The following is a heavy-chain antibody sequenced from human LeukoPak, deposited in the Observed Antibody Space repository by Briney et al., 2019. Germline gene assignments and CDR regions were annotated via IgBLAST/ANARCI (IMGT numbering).Heavy chain of an antibody. Sequence: PGGSLRLSCAASGFTFSSYAMHWVRQAPGKGLDWVAVISYDGNNKYYADSVKGRFTISRDNSKNTLYLQMNSLRAEDTAVYYCARDPPTAASYGMDVWGQGTTVTVSS. CDR3: ARDPPTAASYGMDV. D-gene: IGHD2-2*01. CDR2: ISYDGNNK. CDR1: GFTFSSYA. V-gene: IGHV3-30*04. J-gene: IGHJ6*02.